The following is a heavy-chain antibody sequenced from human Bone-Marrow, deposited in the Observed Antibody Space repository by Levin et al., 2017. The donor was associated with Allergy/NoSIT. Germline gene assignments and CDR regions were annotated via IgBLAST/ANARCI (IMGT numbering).Heavy chain of an antibody. J-gene: IGHJ4*02. D-gene: IGHD6-19*01. V-gene: IGHV3-7*01. Sequence: PGESLKISCAASGFTFNLYWMNWIRQAPGKGLEWVANIEKDGNEMHYVDSVEGQFTISRDNAKNVLYLEMSSLRVEDTALYYCGTDVGIAVADRNYWGQGVLVTVSS. CDR2: IEKDGNEM. CDR3: GTDVGIAVADRNY. CDR1: GFTFNLYW.